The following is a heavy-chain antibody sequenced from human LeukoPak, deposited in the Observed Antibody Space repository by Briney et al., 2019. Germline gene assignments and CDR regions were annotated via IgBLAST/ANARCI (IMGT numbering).Heavy chain of an antibody. CDR3: ARGLEQQLVLFDY. Sequence: SETLSPTCAVSGGSISSSNWWSWVRQPPGKGLEWIGEIYHSGSTNYNPSLKSRVTISVDKSKNQFSLKLSSVTAADTAVYYCARGLEQQLVLFDYWGQGTLVTVSS. V-gene: IGHV4-4*02. CDR2: IYHSGST. D-gene: IGHD6-13*01. CDR1: GGSISSSNW. J-gene: IGHJ4*02.